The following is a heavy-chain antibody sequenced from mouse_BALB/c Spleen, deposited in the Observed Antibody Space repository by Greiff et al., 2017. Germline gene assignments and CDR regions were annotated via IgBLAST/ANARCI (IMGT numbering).Heavy chain of an antibody. Sequence: VQLQQSGAELVRPGALVKLSCKASGFNIKDYYMHWVKQRPEQGLEWIGWIDPENGNTIYDPKFQGKASITADTSSNTAYLQLSSLTSEDTAVYYCALANWGYFDVWGAGTTVTVSS. J-gene: IGHJ1*01. V-gene: IGHV14-1*02. CDR3: ALANWGYFDV. CDR1: GFNIKDYY. CDR2: IDPENGNT. D-gene: IGHD4-1*01.